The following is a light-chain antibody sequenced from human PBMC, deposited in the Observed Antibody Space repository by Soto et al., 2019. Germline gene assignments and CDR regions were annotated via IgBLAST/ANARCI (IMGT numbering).Light chain of an antibody. CDR1: SSDVGGYNC. Sequence: QSALTQPASVSGSHGQSITISCTGTSSDVGGYNCVSWYQQHPGRAPKLMINDVSNRPSGVSNRFSGSKSGNTASLTISGLQAEDEADYYCSSCTSSSTFVFGTGTKLTVL. CDR3: SSCTSSSTFV. J-gene: IGLJ1*01. V-gene: IGLV2-14*01. CDR2: DVS.